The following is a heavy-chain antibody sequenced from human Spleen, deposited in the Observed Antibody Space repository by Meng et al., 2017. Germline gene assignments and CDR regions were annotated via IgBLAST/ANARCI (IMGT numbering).Heavy chain of an antibody. J-gene: IGHJ4*02. CDR1: RESFSYYY. CDR3: ARGPTTMAHDFDY. CDR2: INHSGST. V-gene: IGHV4-34*01. Sequence: HLQLGAAGLLQPSEPLSLTCVVSRESFSYYYCCLSPVPPARRLEWRWQINHSGSTNYNSSLESRATISVDTSQNNLSLKLSSMTAADSAVYYCARGPTTMAHDFDYWGQGTLVTVSS. D-gene: IGHD4-11*01.